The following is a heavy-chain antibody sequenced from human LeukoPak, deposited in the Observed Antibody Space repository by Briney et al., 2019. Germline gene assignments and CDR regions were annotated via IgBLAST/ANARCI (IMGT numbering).Heavy chain of an antibody. CDR3: ARAAMGGDYYYYYMDV. Sequence: ASVKVSCKASGYTFTSYYMHWVRQAPGQGLEWMGIINLSGGSTSYAQKFQGRVTMTRDMPTSTVYMELSSLRSEDTAVYYCARAAMGGDYYYYYMDVWGKGTTVTVSS. J-gene: IGHJ6*03. CDR1: GYTFTSYY. CDR2: INLSGGST. V-gene: IGHV1-46*01. D-gene: IGHD4-17*01.